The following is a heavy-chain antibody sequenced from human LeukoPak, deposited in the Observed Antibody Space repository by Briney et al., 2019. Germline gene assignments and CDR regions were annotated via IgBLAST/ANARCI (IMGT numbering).Heavy chain of an antibody. CDR2: IYPDDSDT. D-gene: IGHD3-10*01. CDR3: ARQPRPHGSGSYASYYYGLDV. CDR1: GYTFSNFW. Sequence: GESLKISCQASGYTFSNFWIGWVRQMPGKGLEWMGLIYPDDSDTRYSPSFRDHVTMSADKSVKTVYLQWNSLKASDSAMYFCARQPRPHGSGSYASYYYGLDVWGQGTSVTVSS. J-gene: IGHJ6*02. V-gene: IGHV5-51*01.